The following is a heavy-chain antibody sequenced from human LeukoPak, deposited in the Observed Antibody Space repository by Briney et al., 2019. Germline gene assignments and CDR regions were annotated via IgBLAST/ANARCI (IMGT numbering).Heavy chain of an antibody. CDR1: GYSFGTYW. J-gene: IGHJ5*02. D-gene: IGHD3-16*01. Sequence: GESLKISCKGSGYSFGTYWIGWVRQMPGKGLEWMGIIYPGDSHTSYSPSFQGQVTISADKSTRTPYLQWNSRKSSDTAIYYCARLYTRLTSAIWGYFDPWGQGTLVTVSS. V-gene: IGHV5-51*01. CDR2: IYPGDSHT. CDR3: ARLYTRLTSAIWGYFDP.